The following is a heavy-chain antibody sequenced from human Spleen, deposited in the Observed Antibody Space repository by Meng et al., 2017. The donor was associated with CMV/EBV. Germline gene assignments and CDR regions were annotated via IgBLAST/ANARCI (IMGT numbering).Heavy chain of an antibody. D-gene: IGHD1-26*01. V-gene: IGHV3-21*01. CDR1: GCALNTYT. J-gene: IGHJ5*02. CDR3: ARDFGRTSGCQPFDP. Sequence: SGCALNTYTRHWARQAPGEGLEWVSSISGPRSYTYYADSLKGRFTISRDDDKNSLYLQMNSLRAEDTAVYFCARDFGRTSGCQPFDPWGQGTLVTVSS. CDR2: ISGPRSYT.